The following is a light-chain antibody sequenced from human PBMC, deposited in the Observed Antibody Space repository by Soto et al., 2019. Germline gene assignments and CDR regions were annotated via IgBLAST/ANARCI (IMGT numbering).Light chain of an antibody. J-gene: IGKJ1*01. Sequence: EILFTQFPSTLSLSPGERATPSCKASQSVSSNLAWYQQKPGQAPRLLIYGASTRATGIPARFSGSRSGTEFTLTISSLQSEDFAVYYCQQYNNWPPPTFGQGTKVDIK. V-gene: IGKV3-15*01. CDR3: QQYNNWPPPT. CDR2: GAS. CDR1: QSVSSN.